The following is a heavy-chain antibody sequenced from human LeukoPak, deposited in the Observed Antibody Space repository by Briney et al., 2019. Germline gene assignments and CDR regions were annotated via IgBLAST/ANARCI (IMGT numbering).Heavy chain of an antibody. J-gene: IGHJ5*02. CDR3: ARDSGSYPHWFAP. Sequence: SETLSLTCTVSGGSISSYYWNWMRHPPGKGLEWIGYIFYSGITNYNPSLKSRVTISVDTSKKQFSLKLTSVTAADTAVYYCARDSGSYPHWFAPWGQGTLVTVSS. CDR1: GGSISSYY. CDR2: IFYSGIT. D-gene: IGHD1-26*01. V-gene: IGHV4-59*01.